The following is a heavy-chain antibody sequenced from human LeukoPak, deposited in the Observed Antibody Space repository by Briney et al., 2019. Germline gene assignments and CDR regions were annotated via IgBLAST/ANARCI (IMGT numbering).Heavy chain of an antibody. J-gene: IGHJ5*02. V-gene: IGHV1-69*04. CDR1: GGTFSSYA. CDR3: ARDTRFDP. CDR2: IIPILGIA. Sequence: VASVKVSCKASGGTFSSYAISWVRQAPGQGLEWMGRIIPILGIANYAQKFQGRVTITADKSTSTAYMELSSLRSEDTAVFYCARDTRFDPWGQGTLVTVSS. D-gene: IGHD1-1*01.